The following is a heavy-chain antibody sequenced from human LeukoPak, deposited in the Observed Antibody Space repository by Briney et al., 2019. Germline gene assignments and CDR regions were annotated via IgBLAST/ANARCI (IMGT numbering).Heavy chain of an antibody. J-gene: IGHJ3*02. V-gene: IGHV1-69*05. Sequence: ASVKVSCKASGGTFSSYAISWVRQAPGQGLEWTGRIIPIFGTANYAQKFQGRVTITTDESTSTAYMELSSLRSEDTAVYYCARGSGSYNFAFDIWGQGTMVTVSS. CDR2: IIPIFGTA. D-gene: IGHD1-26*01. CDR3: ARGSGSYNFAFDI. CDR1: GGTFSSYA.